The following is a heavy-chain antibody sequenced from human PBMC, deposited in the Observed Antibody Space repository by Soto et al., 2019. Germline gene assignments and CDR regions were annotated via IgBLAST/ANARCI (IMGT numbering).Heavy chain of an antibody. Sequence: QVQLVESGGGVVQPGRSLRLSCAASGFTFSSYAMHWVRQAPGKGLEWVAVISYDGSNKYYADSVKGRFTISRDNSKNTLYRQMNSLRAEDTAVYYCARMGATMVRGVIRYYYYGMDVWGQGTTVTVSS. CDR3: ARMGATMVRGVIRYYYYGMDV. CDR1: GFTFSSYA. J-gene: IGHJ6*02. V-gene: IGHV3-30-3*01. D-gene: IGHD3-10*01. CDR2: ISYDGSNK.